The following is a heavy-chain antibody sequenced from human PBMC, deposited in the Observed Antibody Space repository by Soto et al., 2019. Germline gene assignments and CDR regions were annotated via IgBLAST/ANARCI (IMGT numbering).Heavy chain of an antibody. CDR3: ARDLVGANWFDP. D-gene: IGHD1-26*01. CDR2: ISYDGSNK. J-gene: IGHJ5*02. CDR1: GFTFSSYA. V-gene: IGHV3-30-3*01. Sequence: PWGSLRLSCAASGFTFSSYAIHFFRQAPVKWLEWVAVISYDGSNKYYADSVKGRFTISRDNSKNTLYPQMNSLRAEDTAVYYCARDLVGANWFDPWGQGTLVTVSS.